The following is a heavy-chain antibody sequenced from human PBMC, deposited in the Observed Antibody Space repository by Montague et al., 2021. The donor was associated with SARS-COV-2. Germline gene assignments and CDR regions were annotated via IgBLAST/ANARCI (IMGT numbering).Heavy chain of an antibody. V-gene: IGHV6-1*01. D-gene: IGHD2-2*03. CDR2: TYYRSKWYN. J-gene: IGHJ3*01. Sequence: VSPGASLSSDSLSWHWIRQSPSRGLEWLASTYYRSKWYNDSAPSVSGRAAVKPDTSRNQFSLHLDSVTPGGTALYFCARKMDSSFDVWGKGTMVIVSS. CDR3: ARKMDSSFDV. CDR1: GASLSSDSLS.